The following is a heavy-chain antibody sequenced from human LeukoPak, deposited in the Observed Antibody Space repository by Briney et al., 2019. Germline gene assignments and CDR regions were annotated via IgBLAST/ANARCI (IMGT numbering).Heavy chain of an antibody. V-gene: IGHV3-30-3*01. CDR3: ARDRGPYSGYSTSRTIDY. Sequence: SCKVSGYTLTELSMHWVRQAPGKGLEWVAVISYDGSNKYYADSVKGRFTISRDNSKNTLYLQMNSLRAEDTAVYYCARDRGPYSGYSTSRTIDYWGQGTLVTVSS. CDR2: ISYDGSNK. CDR1: GYTLTELS. D-gene: IGHD5-12*01. J-gene: IGHJ4*02.